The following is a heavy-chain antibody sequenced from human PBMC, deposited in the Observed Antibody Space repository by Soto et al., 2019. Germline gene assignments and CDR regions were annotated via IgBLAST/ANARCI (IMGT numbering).Heavy chain of an antibody. Sequence: GESLKISCKGSGYSFTSYWIGWVRQMPGKGLEWMGIIYPGDSDTRYSPSFQGQVTISADTSISTAYLQWSSLKASDTAMYYCARRGYCSSTSCYDAFDIWGQWTMVTVSS. CDR3: ARRGYCSSTSCYDAFDI. V-gene: IGHV5-51*01. CDR1: GYSFTSYW. J-gene: IGHJ3*02. D-gene: IGHD2-2*01. CDR2: IYPGDSDT.